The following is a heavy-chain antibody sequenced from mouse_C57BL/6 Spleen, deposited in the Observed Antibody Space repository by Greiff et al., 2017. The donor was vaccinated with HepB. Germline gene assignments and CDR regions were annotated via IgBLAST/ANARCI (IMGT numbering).Heavy chain of an antibody. CDR1: GYTFNSYW. CDR3: ARGGYYGSSNYFDH. CDR2: IHPNSGST. J-gene: IGHJ2*01. V-gene: IGHV1-64*01. Sequence: VQLQQPGAELVKPGASVKLSCKASGYTFNSYWMHWVKQRPGQGLEWIGMIHPNSGSTNYNEKFKSKATLTVDKSSSTAYMQLSSRTSEDSAVYYCARGGYYGSSNYFDHWCQVTTLTVSS. D-gene: IGHD1-1*01.